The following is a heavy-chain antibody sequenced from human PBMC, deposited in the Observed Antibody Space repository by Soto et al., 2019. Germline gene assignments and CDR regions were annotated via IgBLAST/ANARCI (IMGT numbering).Heavy chain of an antibody. Sequence: SDTLSLTCTVSGASISGFYWSWIRKSAGKGLEWIGRIYATGTTDYNPSLKSRVMMSVDTSKKQFSLKLRTVTAADTAVYYCVRDGTKTLRDWFDPWGQGISVTVSS. CDR3: VRDGTKTLRDWFDP. J-gene: IGHJ5*02. CDR2: IYATGTT. D-gene: IGHD1-1*01. V-gene: IGHV4-4*07. CDR1: GASISGFY.